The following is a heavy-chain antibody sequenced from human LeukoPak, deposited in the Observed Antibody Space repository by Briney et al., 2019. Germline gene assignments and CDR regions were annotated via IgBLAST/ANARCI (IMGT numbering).Heavy chain of an antibody. CDR1: GYNFNNNG. D-gene: IGHD6-13*01. Sequence: ASVKVSCKTSGYNFNNNGISWVRQAPGQGLEWMGWINCYNGNTKYSQKIQGRVTMTKDTSTSTVYMELRSLRSDDTAVYYCARDLGALSSNWYYLSYYWGQGTLVTVSS. J-gene: IGHJ4*02. CDR2: INCYNGNT. CDR3: ARDLGALSSNWYYLSYY. V-gene: IGHV1-18*04.